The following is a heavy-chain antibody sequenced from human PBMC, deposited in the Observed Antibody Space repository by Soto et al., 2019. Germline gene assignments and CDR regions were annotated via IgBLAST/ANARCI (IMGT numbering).Heavy chain of an antibody. J-gene: IGHJ6*02. Sequence: SETLSLTCAVSGGSISSYYWSWIRQPAGKGLEWIGRIYSSGSTSYKPSLKSRVTMSVYTSKNQFSLNLSSVTAADTAVYYCARVSCSGGSCYNGMDVWGQGTTVTVSS. CDR3: ARVSCSGGSCYNGMDV. CDR2: IYSSGST. V-gene: IGHV4-4*07. CDR1: GGSISSYY. D-gene: IGHD2-15*01.